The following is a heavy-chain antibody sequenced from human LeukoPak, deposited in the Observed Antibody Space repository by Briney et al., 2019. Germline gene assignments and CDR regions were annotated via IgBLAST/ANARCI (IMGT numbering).Heavy chain of an antibody. D-gene: IGHD3-10*01. CDR1: GGSISGVY. CDR3: ARRITMVRGVNYYYYYGMDV. V-gene: IGHV4-4*09. CDR2: IHTSGST. Sequence: PSETLSLTCTVSGGSISGVYWNWIRQPPRKGLEWVGYIHTSGSTSFNPSLKSRLSFSIDTSKNQVSLRLSSVTATDTAVYYCARRITMVRGVNYYYYYGMDVWGQGTTVTVSS. J-gene: IGHJ6*02.